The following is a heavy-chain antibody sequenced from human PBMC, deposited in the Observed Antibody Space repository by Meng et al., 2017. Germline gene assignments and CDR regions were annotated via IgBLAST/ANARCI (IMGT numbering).Heavy chain of an antibody. V-gene: IGHV3-53*02. D-gene: IGHD6-19*01. Sequence: VRVAETGGGLNQPGGSLRLSCTASGFSVTTSYMSWVRQAPGKGLEWVSVIYSGGSTYYADSVKGRFSISRDNSKNTLYLQMNSLRAEDTAVYFCARDSSSGWYHNYWGQGTLVTVSS. CDR2: IYSGGST. J-gene: IGHJ4*02. CDR3: ARDSSSGWYHNY. CDR1: GFSVTTSY.